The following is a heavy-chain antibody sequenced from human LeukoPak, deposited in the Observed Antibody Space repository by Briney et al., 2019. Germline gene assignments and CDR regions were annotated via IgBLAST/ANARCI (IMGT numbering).Heavy chain of an antibody. CDR1: GLTFSDFW. V-gene: IGHV3-74*01. CDR2: VKGDGRTT. CDR3: ATGHSYSYDY. Sequence: GGSLRLSCAASGLTFSDFWMHWVRQPPGKGLVWVALVKGDGRTTVYADSVEGRFTISRDNAKNTLYLQMNSLRADDSGVYYCATGHSYSYDYWGQGVLVTVSS. J-gene: IGHJ4*02. D-gene: IGHD5-18*01.